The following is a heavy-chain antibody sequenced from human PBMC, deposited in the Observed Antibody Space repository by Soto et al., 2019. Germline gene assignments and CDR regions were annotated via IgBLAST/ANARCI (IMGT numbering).Heavy chain of an antibody. D-gene: IGHD4-17*01. Sequence: PSETLSLTCTVSAGSITSGDYYWSWIRQPPGKGLEWIGNIYYRGNTYYNPSLKSRITISIDTAKNQFSLKLSSVTAADTAVYYCGRALFDYADYWGQGTRVTVS. J-gene: IGHJ4*02. CDR3: GRALFDYADY. CDR2: IYYRGNT. V-gene: IGHV4-30-4*01. CDR1: AGSITSGDYY.